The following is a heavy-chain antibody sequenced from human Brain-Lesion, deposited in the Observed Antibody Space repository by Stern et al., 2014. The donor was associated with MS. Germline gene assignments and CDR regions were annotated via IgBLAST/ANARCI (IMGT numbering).Heavy chain of an antibody. D-gene: IGHD4-17*01. CDR1: GFTFSYHA. Sequence: QVQLVESGGGLVQPGRSLRLSCAASGFTFSYHALHWVRPAPPPGLEWVAVLSEDGSDNYYAGPVKGRFTLSRDNSKNTLDLQRNSRRAEDTAVYYWARGGAVTSSEYYFDYWGQGTLVTVSS. CDR3: ARGGAVTSSEYYFDY. J-gene: IGHJ4*02. V-gene: IGHV3-30*01. CDR2: LSEDGSDN.